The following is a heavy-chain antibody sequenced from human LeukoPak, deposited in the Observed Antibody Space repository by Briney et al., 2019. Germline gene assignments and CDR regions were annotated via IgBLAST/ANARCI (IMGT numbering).Heavy chain of an antibody. CDR3: ARGDVVVPAAIDP. CDR2: MNPNSGNT. Sequence: GASVKVSCKASGYTFTNYDINWVRQATGQGLEWMGWMNPNSGNTGYAQKFQGRVTMTRNTSISTAYMELSSLRSEDTAVYYCARGDVVVPAAIDPWGQGTLVTVSS. V-gene: IGHV1-8*01. CDR1: GYTFTNYD. J-gene: IGHJ5*02. D-gene: IGHD2-2*01.